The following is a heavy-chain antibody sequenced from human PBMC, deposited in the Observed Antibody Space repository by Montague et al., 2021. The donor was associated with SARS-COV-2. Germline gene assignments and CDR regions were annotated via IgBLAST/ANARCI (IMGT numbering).Heavy chain of an antibody. CDR1: GFTFSSYA. V-gene: IGHV3-30*04. J-gene: IGHJ2*01. CDR3: AKEGMGGGYFDL. D-gene: IGHD1-26*01. CDR2: ISYDGSNK. Sequence: SLRLSCAASGFTFSSYAMHWVRQAPGKGLGWVAVISYDGSNKYYADSVKGRFTISRDNAKNSLYLQMNSLRAEDTALYYCAKEGMGGGYFDLWGRGTLVTVSS.